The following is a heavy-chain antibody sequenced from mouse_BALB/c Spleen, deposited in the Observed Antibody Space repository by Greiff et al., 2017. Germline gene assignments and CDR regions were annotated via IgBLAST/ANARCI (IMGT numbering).Heavy chain of an antibody. J-gene: IGHJ2*01. D-gene: IGHD1-1*01. Sequence: EVQLQQSGAELVRPGTSVKMSCKAAGYTFTNYWIGWVKQSHGKSLEWIGGINPNNGGTSYNQKFKGKATLTVDKSSSTAYMELRSLTSEDSAVYYCERRDYGSSLDYWGQGTTLTVSS. CDR1: GYTFTNYW. V-gene: IGHV1-26*01. CDR2: INPNNGGT. CDR3: ERRDYGSSLDY.